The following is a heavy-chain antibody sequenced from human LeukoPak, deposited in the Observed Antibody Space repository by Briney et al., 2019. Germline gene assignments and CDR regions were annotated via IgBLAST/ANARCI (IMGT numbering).Heavy chain of an antibody. V-gene: IGHV3-21*01. CDR2: ISSSSSYI. D-gene: IGHD3-22*01. CDR1: GFTFSSYS. J-gene: IGHJ6*02. Sequence: PGGSLRLSCAASGFTFSSYSMNWVRQAPGKGLEWVSSISSSSSYIYYADSVKGRFTLSSDHAKNSLYLQMNSLRAEDTAVYYCASYYDSSGYWDYYYGMDVWGQGTTVTVSS. CDR3: ASYYDSSGYWDYYYGMDV.